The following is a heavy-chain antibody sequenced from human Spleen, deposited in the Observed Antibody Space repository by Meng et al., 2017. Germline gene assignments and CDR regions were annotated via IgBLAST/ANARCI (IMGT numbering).Heavy chain of an antibody. Sequence: GESLKISCEGSGFPLDDYGMTWVRQPPGKGLEWVSGITWNGGGIGYADSVKGRFTISRDNAKNSLYLQMNSLTAEGTALYHCARDRSGSREHYWYFDLWGRGTLVTVSS. CDR2: ITWNGGGI. V-gene: IGHV3-20*01. CDR3: ARDRSGSREHYWYFDL. J-gene: IGHJ2*01. D-gene: IGHD1-26*01. CDR1: GFPLDDYG.